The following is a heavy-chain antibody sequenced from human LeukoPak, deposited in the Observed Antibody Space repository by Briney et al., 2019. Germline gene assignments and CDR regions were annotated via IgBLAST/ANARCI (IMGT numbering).Heavy chain of an antibody. CDR1: GFTVSSNY. CDR3: ARGPRAIFGVVIAKKNDY. Sequence: GGSLRLSCAASGFTVSSNYMSWVRQAPGKGLEWVANIKQDGSEKYYVDSVKGRFTISRDNAKNSLYLQMNSLRAEDTAVYYCARGPRAIFGVVIAKKNDYWGQGTLVTVSS. D-gene: IGHD3-3*01. V-gene: IGHV3-7*01. CDR2: IKQDGSEK. J-gene: IGHJ4*02.